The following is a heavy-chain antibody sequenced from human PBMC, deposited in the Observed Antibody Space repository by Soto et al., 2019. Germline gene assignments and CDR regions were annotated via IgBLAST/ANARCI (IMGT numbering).Heavy chain of an antibody. Sequence: QVVLLQSGAEVKEPGSSVRVSCQVSGSTFNNFAFSWVRQAPGHGPEWMGGIVVISNTAEYSQRFQDRVTSTADTSTNTLYMELGRLTVEDTAVYYCAKAIKRWEVNYYFDFWGQGNLVTVSS. CDR1: GSTFNNFA. D-gene: IGHD1-26*01. V-gene: IGHV1-69*06. J-gene: IGHJ4*02. CDR3: AKAIKRWEVNYYFDF. CDR2: IVVISNTA.